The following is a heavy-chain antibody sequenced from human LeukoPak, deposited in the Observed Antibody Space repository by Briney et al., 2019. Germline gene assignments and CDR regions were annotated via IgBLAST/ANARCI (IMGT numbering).Heavy chain of an antibody. J-gene: IGHJ6*04. D-gene: IGHD3-10*02. Sequence: GGSLRPSCAASGFTFSSYEMNWVRQAPGKGLEWVSYISSSGSTIYYADSVKGRFTISRDNAKNSLYLQMNSLRAEDTAVYYCAELGITMIGGVWGKGTTVTISS. V-gene: IGHV3-48*03. CDR2: ISSSGSTI. CDR3: AELGITMIGGV. CDR1: GFTFSSYE.